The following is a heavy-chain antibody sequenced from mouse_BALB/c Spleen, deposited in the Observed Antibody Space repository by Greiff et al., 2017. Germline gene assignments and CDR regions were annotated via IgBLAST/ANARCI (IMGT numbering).Heavy chain of an antibody. CDR1: GFTFTDYY. Sequence: EVQGVESGGGLVQPGGSLRLSCATSGFTFTDYYMSWVRQPPGKALEWLGFIRNKANGYTTEYSASVKGRFTISRDNSQSILYLQMNTLRAEDSATYYCARGAYYRYDNGAMDYWGQGTSVTVSS. J-gene: IGHJ4*01. V-gene: IGHV7-3*02. D-gene: IGHD2-14*01. CDR3: ARGAYYRYDNGAMDY. CDR2: IRNKANGYTT.